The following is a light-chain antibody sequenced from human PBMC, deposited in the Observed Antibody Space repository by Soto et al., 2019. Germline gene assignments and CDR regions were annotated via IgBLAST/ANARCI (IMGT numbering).Light chain of an antibody. V-gene: IGKV1-39*01. Sequence: DIQMTQFPSSLSASVGDRVTISCRAIQNSINCLNRYQQKPGKAPNLLIYGASSLQSGDPSRFSGSGYGTDFTLTIANLHPEDFATYFCQQSYSTPDTFGQGTELEI. CDR2: GAS. CDR3: QQSYSTPDT. CDR1: QNSINC. J-gene: IGKJ2*01.